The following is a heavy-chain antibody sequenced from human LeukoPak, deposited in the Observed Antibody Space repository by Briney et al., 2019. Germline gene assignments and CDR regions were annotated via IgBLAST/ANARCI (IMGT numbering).Heavy chain of an antibody. D-gene: IGHD5-24*01. J-gene: IGHJ3*02. Sequence: PGGSLRLSCAASGFTFSSYSMNWVRQAPGKGLEWVSSISSSSSYIFYADSVKGRFTISRDNAKNSLYLQMNSLRAEDTAVYYCARDEHLGRRWLQLRGAFDIWGQGTMVTVSS. V-gene: IGHV3-21*01. CDR2: ISSSSSYI. CDR1: GFTFSSYS. CDR3: ARDEHLGRRWLQLRGAFDI.